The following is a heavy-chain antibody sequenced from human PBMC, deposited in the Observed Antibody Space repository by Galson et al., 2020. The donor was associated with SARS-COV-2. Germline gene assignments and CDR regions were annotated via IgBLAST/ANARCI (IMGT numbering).Heavy chain of an antibody. CDR3: TTGVRLAGAA. V-gene: IGHV3-23*01. D-gene: IGHD6-19*01. CDR1: GFTFSDFG. CDR2: ISNNGVNT. Sequence: TGGSLRLSCEASGFTFSDFGMSWVRQAPGKGLAWVSGISNNGVNTYYAESVKGRFTSSRDNSKNTLFLQMNSLRAEDTAVYYCTTGVRLAGAAWGQGTLVTVSS. J-gene: IGHJ5*02.